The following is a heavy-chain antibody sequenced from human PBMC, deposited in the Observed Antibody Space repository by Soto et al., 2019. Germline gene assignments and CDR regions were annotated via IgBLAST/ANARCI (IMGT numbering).Heavy chain of an antibody. Sequence: QITLKESGPTLVNPTQTLTLTCTFSGFSLSTSGVGVGWIRQPPGKALEWLALIYWDDDKRYSPSLKNRLTITKDTPNDQVVLTMTNMDPVDTATYYCAHSRGGGNSAWFDPWGQGTLVTVSS. CDR3: AHSRGGGNSAWFDP. J-gene: IGHJ5*02. V-gene: IGHV2-5*02. D-gene: IGHD3-10*01. CDR2: IYWDDDK. CDR1: GFSLSTSGVG.